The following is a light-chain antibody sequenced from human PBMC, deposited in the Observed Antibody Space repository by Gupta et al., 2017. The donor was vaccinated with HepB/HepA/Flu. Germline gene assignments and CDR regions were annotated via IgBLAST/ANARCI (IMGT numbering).Light chain of an antibody. V-gene: IGKV3-15*01. CDR2: GAS. Sequence: EIVMTQSPATLSVSPGERATLSCWASQSVSTSLAWYHQKPGQAPRPLIYGASTRATGVSARFSGSGSGTELTLTISRLQSEDFGVYYCQQDENWPRFTFGRGTKVEI. CDR1: QSVSTS. J-gene: IGKJ4*01. CDR3: QQDENWPRFT.